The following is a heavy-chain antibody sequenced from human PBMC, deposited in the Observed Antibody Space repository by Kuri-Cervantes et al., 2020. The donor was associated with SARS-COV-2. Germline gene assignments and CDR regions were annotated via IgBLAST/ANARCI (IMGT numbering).Heavy chain of an antibody. Sequence: SETLSLTCTVSGGSISSHYWSWIRQPPGKGLEWIGYIYHSGSTNYNPSLKSRVTISVDTSKNQFSLKLSSVTAADTAVYYCARGDIVVVPAAISYYYYGMDVWGQGTTVTVSS. J-gene: IGHJ6*02. CDR1: GGSISSHY. CDR2: IYHSGST. CDR3: ARGDIVVVPAAISYYYYGMDV. D-gene: IGHD2-2*01. V-gene: IGHV4-59*11.